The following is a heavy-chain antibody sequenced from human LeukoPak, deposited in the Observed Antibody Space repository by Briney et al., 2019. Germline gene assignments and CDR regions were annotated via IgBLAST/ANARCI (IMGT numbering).Heavy chain of an antibody. Sequence: GGSLRLSCAASGFTFSTYGMHWVREAQGKGLEWVAFIDYGGSYKYYADSAKGRFTISRDNSRNTLYLQMNSLRVEDTAVYYCARTILPALDYWGQGTLVTVSS. J-gene: IGHJ4*02. D-gene: IGHD2-2*01. V-gene: IGHV3-30*19. CDR1: GFTFSTYG. CDR3: ARTILPALDY. CDR2: IDYGGSYK.